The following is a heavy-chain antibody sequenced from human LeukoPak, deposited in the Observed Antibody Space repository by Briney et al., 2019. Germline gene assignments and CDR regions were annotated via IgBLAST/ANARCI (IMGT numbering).Heavy chain of an antibody. CDR3: TRDPYYFDSSGYYHHAFDI. CDR2: IRSKVYGGTT. J-gene: IGHJ3*02. CDR1: GFTFRDYA. D-gene: IGHD3-22*01. V-gene: IGHV3-49*04. Sequence: SLRLSCTGFGFTFRDYAVSWVRQAPGKGLECIGFIRSKVYGGTTEYGASVKGRFTISRDDSKSIACLQMNSLKTEDTAVYYCTRDPYYFDSSGYYHHAFDIWGQGTMVAVSS.